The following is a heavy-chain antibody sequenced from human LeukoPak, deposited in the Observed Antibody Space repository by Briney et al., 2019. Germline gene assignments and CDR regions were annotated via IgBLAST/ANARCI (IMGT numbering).Heavy chain of an antibody. Sequence: TSETLSLTCTVSGGSISSSSYYWGWIRQPPGKGLEWIGSIYYSGSTYYNPSLKSRVTISVDTSKNQFSLKLSSVTAADTAVYYCARGFGGRIPYGMDVWGQGTTVTVSS. V-gene: IGHV4-39*07. CDR1: GGSISSSSYY. D-gene: IGHD4-23*01. CDR3: ARGFGGRIPYGMDV. CDR2: IYYSGST. J-gene: IGHJ6*02.